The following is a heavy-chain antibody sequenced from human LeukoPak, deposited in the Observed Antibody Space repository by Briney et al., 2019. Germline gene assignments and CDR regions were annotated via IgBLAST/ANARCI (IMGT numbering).Heavy chain of an antibody. D-gene: IGHD1-26*01. CDR3: VRDGANWEEPNDAFDT. J-gene: IGHJ3*02. Sequence: SETLSLSCAVSGASITSCYWSWVRQSAGKGLEWIGRLYTTGTTNYNPSLKSRVTMSGDSSKNQLSLTLTSVTTADTAVYYCVRDGANWEEPNDAFDTWGQGTLLTVSS. CDR2: LYTTGTT. CDR1: GASITSCY. V-gene: IGHV4-4*07.